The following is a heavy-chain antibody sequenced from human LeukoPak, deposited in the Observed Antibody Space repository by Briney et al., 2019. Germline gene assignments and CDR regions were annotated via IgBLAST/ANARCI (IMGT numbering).Heavy chain of an antibody. D-gene: IGHD3-3*01. CDR3: ARTPLRSLQWQGFNRFDP. CDR2: IIPIFGTP. V-gene: IGHV1-69*13. J-gene: IGHJ5*02. Sequence: SVTVSCKASGGTFSSYAISWVRQAPGQGLEWMGGIIPIFGTPNYAQKFQGRVTITADESSSTAYMELSSLRSEDTAVYYCARTPLRSLQWQGFNRFDPWGQGTLVTVSS. CDR1: GGTFSSYA.